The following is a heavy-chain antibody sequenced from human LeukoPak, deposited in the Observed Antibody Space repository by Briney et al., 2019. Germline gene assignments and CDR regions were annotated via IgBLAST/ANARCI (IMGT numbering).Heavy chain of an antibody. D-gene: IGHD3-22*01. J-gene: IGHJ3*02. CDR2: ISGSGDST. CDR3: ARSGSGYDYDAFDI. Sequence: GGSLRLSCAASGFTFSSYAMSWVRQAPGKGLEWVSGISGSGDSTYYGDSVKGRFTISSDNSKNTLYLQMNSLRAEDTAVYYCARSGSGYDYDAFDIWGQGTMVTVSS. V-gene: IGHV3-23*01. CDR1: GFTFSSYA.